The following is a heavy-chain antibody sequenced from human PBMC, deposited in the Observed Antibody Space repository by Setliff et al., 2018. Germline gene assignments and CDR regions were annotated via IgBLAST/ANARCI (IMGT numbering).Heavy chain of an antibody. CDR1: GYTFTSYG. D-gene: IGHD1-26*01. J-gene: IGHJ4*02. CDR2: ISAYNGNT. CDR3: ATSYSGSYYGY. Sequence: ASVKVSCKASGYTFTSYGISWVRQAPGQGLEWMGWISAYNGNTNYAQKLQGRVTMTTGTPTSTAYMELRSLRSDDTAVYYCATSYSGSYYGYWGQGTLVTVSS. V-gene: IGHV1-18*01.